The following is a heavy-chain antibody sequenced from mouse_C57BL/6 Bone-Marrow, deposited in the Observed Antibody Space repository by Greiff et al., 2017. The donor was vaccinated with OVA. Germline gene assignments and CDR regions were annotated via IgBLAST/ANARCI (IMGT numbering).Heavy chain of an antibody. CDR2: INPGSGGT. CDR1: GYAFTNYL. D-gene: IGHD4-1*01. V-gene: IGHV1-54*01. J-gene: IGHJ2*01. CDR3: ARKLGPYYFDY. Sequence: QVQLQQSGAELVRPGTSVKVSCKASGYAFTNYLIEWVKQRPGQGLEWIGVINPGSGGTKYNEKFKGKATLTVDKTSSTAYMQLSSLTSEDSAVYYCARKLGPYYFDYWGQSTTLTVSS.